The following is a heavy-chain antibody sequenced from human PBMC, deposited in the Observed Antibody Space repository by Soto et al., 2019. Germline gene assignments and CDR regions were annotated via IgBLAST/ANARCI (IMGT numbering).Heavy chain of an antibody. CDR1: GFTFSSYG. CDR3: ARDRVGLDY. Sequence: QVQLVESGGGVVQPGRSLRLSCAASGFTFSSYGMHWVRQAPGKGLEWVAVIWYDGSNKYYADSVKGRFTISRDNSKNTLYLQMNSRRAEDTAVYYCARDRVGLDYWGQGTLVTVSS. J-gene: IGHJ4*02. D-gene: IGHD2-15*01. V-gene: IGHV3-33*01. CDR2: IWYDGSNK.